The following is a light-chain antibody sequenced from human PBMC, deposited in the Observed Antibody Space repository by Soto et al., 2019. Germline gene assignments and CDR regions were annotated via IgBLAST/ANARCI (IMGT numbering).Light chain of an antibody. CDR2: DAY. V-gene: IGKV3-11*01. CDR3: QQRSNWPT. J-gene: IGKJ2*01. CDR1: QSVNSY. Sequence: EIVLTQSPATLSLSPGERATLSCRTSQSVNSYLAWYQQKPGQAPTLLIYDAYNRATGIPARFSGSGSGTDFTLTISSLEPEDFAVYYCQQRSNWPTFGQGTRLEIK.